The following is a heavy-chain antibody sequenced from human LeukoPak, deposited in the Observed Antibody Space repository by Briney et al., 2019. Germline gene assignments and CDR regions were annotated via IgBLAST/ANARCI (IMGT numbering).Heavy chain of an antibody. CDR3: ARGDPYGGSGDY. J-gene: IGHJ4*02. Sequence: ASVKVSCKASGYTFTSYGISWVRQAPGQGLEWMGRIIPILGIANYAQKFQGRVAITADKSTSTAYMELSSLRSGDTAVYYCARGDPYGGSGDYWGQGTLVTVSS. CDR1: GYTFTSYG. V-gene: IGHV1-69*04. CDR2: IIPILGIA. D-gene: IGHD3-10*01.